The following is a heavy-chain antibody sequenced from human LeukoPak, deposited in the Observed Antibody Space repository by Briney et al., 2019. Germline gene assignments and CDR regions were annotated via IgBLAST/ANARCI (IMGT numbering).Heavy chain of an antibody. V-gene: IGHV4-59*02. Sequence: SETLSLTCTVSGGSVSNYFWSCIRQPPGKGLEWIGYIYYSGSTDFNPSLQSRVTISVDTSKNQFSLRLSAVTAADTAVYYCARAGHYDSGTYYGAFDYWGQGSLVTVSS. CDR3: ARAGHYDSGTYYGAFDY. CDR1: GGSVSNYF. J-gene: IGHJ4*02. D-gene: IGHD3-22*01. CDR2: IYYSGST.